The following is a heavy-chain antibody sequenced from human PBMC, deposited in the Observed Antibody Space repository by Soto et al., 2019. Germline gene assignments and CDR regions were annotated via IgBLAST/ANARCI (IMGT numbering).Heavy chain of an antibody. CDR2: IIPIFGTA. CDR3: ARVFMITFGGVIVPHGAFDI. Sequence: QVQLVQSGAEVKKPGSSVKVSCKASGGTFSSYAISWVRQAPGQGLEWMGGIIPIFGTANYAQKFQGRVTITAYESKSTAYMEMSSLRSEDTAVYYCARVFMITFGGVIVPHGAFDIWGQGTMVTVSS. D-gene: IGHD3-16*02. V-gene: IGHV1-69*01. J-gene: IGHJ3*02. CDR1: GGTFSSYA.